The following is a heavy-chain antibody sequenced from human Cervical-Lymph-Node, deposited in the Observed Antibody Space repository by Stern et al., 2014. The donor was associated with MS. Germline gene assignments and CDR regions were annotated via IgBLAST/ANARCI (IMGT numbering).Heavy chain of an antibody. D-gene: IGHD3-22*01. CDR1: GGTFSSYA. CDR3: ARARSYDSSGYHFDY. J-gene: IGHJ4*02. V-gene: IGHV1-69*01. Sequence: DQLVESGAEVKKPGSSVKVSCKASGGTFSSYAISWVRQAPGQGLERMGGIIPILGTANYAQKSQGRVTITADESTSTAYMELSSLRSEDTAVYYCARARSYDSSGYHFDYWGQGTLVTVSS. CDR2: IIPILGTA.